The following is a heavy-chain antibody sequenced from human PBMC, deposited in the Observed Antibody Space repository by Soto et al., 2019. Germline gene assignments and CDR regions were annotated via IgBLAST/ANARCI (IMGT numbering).Heavy chain of an antibody. D-gene: IGHD2-15*01. V-gene: IGHV3-23*01. CDR3: AKDPTLYCSGGSCYDAFDI. J-gene: IGHJ3*02. Sequence: EVQLLESGGGLVQPGGSLRLSCAASGFTFSSYAMSWVRQAPGKGLEWDSAISGSGGSTYYADSVKGRFTISRDNSKNTLYLQMNSLRAEDTAVYYCAKDPTLYCSGGSCYDAFDIWGQGTMVTVSS. CDR1: GFTFSSYA. CDR2: ISGSGGST.